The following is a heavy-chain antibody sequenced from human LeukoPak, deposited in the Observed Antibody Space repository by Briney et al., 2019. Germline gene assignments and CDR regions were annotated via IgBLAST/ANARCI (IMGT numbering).Heavy chain of an antibody. CDR3: ARDGGDYLLWSYGMDV. CDR2: IYSGGST. D-gene: IGHD3-10*01. Sequence: GGSLRLSCAASGFTVSSNYMSWVRQAPGKGLGWVSVIYSGGSTYYADSVKGRFTISRDNSKNTLYPQMNSLRAEDTAVYYCARDGGDYLLWSYGMDVWGQGTTVTASS. J-gene: IGHJ6*02. V-gene: IGHV3-53*01. CDR1: GFTVSSNY.